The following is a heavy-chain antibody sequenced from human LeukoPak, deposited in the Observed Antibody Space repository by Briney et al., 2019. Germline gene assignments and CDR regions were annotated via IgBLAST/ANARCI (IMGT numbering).Heavy chain of an antibody. Sequence: SVKVSCKASGGTFSSYAISWLRQAPGQGLEWMGGIIPIFGTANYAQKFQGRVTITADESTSTAYMELSSLRSEDTAVYYCARDAPRRSDCSSTSCYWRNWFDPWGQGTLVTVSS. CDR1: GGTFSSYA. CDR2: IIPIFGTA. D-gene: IGHD2-2*01. J-gene: IGHJ5*02. CDR3: ARDAPRRSDCSSTSCYWRNWFDP. V-gene: IGHV1-69*13.